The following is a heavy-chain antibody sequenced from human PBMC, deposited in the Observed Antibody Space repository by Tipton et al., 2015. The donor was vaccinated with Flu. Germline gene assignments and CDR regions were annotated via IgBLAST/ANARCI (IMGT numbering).Heavy chain of an antibody. V-gene: IGHV4-4*07. J-gene: IGHJ3*01. CDR3: ARDLRGYSGYTGGDAFDV. CDR1: GGSIRNYY. D-gene: IGHD5-12*01. Sequence: GSLRLSCTVSGGSIRNYYWSWIRQPAGKGLEWIGRISHSGSTNYNASLNGRVTMSVDPSKGQLSLRLSSATAADTAKYYCARDLRGYSGYTGGDAFDVWGQGTMVTVSS. CDR2: ISHSGST.